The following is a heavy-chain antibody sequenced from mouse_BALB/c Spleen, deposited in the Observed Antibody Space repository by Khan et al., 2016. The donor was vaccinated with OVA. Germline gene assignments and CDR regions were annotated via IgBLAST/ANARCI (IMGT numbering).Heavy chain of an antibody. CDR3: TRSEGNFHWYFDV. J-gene: IGHJ1*01. D-gene: IGHD2-1*01. CDR2: ISSGSSTT. CDR1: GFTFSSFR. Sequence: EVELVESGGGLAQPGGSRKLSCAVSGFTFSSFRTHWVRQAPKKGLEWVAYISSGSSTTYYVDTVKGRFTISRDNPKNHLFLQMTSRGSSDTAMYYETRSEGNFHWYFDVWGAGTSVTVSS. V-gene: IGHV5-17*02.